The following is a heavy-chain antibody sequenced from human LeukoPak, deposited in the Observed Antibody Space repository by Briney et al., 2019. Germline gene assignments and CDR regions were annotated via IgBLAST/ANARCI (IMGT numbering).Heavy chain of an antibody. V-gene: IGHV3-43*01. CDR1: GFTFDYYT. D-gene: IGHD6-19*01. Sequence: GGSLRLSCAASGFTFDYYTMHWVRQVPGEGLEWVSLITWDGDGTSYADSVKGRFTISRDNSKNSLYLQMNSLTIEDIALYHCVKGRFKAVAARFDNWGQGTLVTVSS. CDR3: VKGRFKAVAARFDN. J-gene: IGHJ4*02. CDR2: ITWDGDGT.